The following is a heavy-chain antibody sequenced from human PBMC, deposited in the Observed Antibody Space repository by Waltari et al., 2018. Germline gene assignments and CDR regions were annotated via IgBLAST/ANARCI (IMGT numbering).Heavy chain of an antibody. Sequence: QLQLQESGPGLVKPSETLSLTCAVSGDSFSTSNSYGAWIRKTPGKGLEWIGSIYYSGIPYYNPSLKSRATISIDTSKNQFSLKLSSVTAADTAVYYCAKYSSSPYYYGMDVWGQGTTVTVSS. D-gene: IGHD6-13*01. V-gene: IGHV4-39*07. CDR2: IYYSGIP. CDR1: GDSFSTSNSY. CDR3: AKYSSSPYYYGMDV. J-gene: IGHJ6*02.